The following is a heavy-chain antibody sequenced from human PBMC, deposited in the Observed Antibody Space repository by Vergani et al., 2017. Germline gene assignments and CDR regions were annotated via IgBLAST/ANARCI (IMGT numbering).Heavy chain of an antibody. Sequence: QVQLVESGGGVVQRGGFLRLSCATSGFTLSNYDMQWIRQGPGKGLEFGAFIQFDGSNQYYADSVKGRFTLSRDFSKNTLYLQMNSLRTDDTATYYCAKHFRGWGIDYWGQGTQVIVSS. D-gene: IGHD3-16*01. CDR1: GFTLSNYD. J-gene: IGHJ4*02. V-gene: IGHV3-30*02. CDR3: AKHFRGWGIDY. CDR2: IQFDGSNQ.